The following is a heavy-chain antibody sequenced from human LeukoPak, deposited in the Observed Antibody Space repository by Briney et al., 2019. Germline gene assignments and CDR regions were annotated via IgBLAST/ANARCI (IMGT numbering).Heavy chain of an antibody. Sequence: SETLSLTCTVFTSHYFWGWVRQPPGKGLEWIGNVFYSGGTSYNPSLESRVTISEDKTKNQISLTLTSVTAADTATYYCASMGFKYGNVFDFWGPGTMVTVSS. J-gene: IGHJ3*01. CDR3: ASMGFKYGNVFDF. V-gene: IGHV4-59*08. CDR1: TSHYF. CDR2: VFYSGGT. D-gene: IGHD2/OR15-2a*01.